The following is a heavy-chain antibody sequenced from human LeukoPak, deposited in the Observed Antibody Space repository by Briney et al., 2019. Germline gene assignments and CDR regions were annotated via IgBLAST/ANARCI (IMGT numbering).Heavy chain of an antibody. CDR2: LKLDGSEK. D-gene: IGHD3/OR15-3a*01. Sequence: GGSLRLSCAASGFTYSSYATSWVRQAPGKGLEWVANLKLDGSEKNYVDSVKGRFTISRDNTKNSLYLQMNSLRAEDTAVFYCARDQYDTWSRRGNFDSWGQGTLVIVSS. CDR3: ARDQYDTWSRRGNFDS. J-gene: IGHJ4*02. V-gene: IGHV3-7*03. CDR1: GFTYSSYA.